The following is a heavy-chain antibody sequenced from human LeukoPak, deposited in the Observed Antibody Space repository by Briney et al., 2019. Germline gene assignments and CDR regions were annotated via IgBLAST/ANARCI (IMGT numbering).Heavy chain of an antibody. CDR1: GFTFSNYA. V-gene: IGHV3-23*01. Sequence: PGGSLRISCAASGFTFSNYAMTWVRQAPGKGLEWVSGISRGGSASSATYYTDSVKGRFTISRDNSKSTLYLQMNSLRAEDTAVYYCAKIVVVPAAIYLPPDAFDIWGQGTMVTVSS. J-gene: IGHJ3*02. CDR3: AKIVVVPAAIYLPPDAFDI. CDR2: ISRGGSASSAT. D-gene: IGHD2-2*02.